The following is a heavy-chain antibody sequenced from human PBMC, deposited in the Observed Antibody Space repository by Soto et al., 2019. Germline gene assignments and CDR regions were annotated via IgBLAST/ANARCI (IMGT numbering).Heavy chain of an antibody. Sequence: SETLSLTCTVSGGSISSYYWSWIRQPPGKGLEWIGYIYYSGSTNYNPSLKSRVTISVDTSKNQFSLKLSSVTAADTAVYYCALHHRDTYSSGWDVYYFDYWGQGTLVTGSS. D-gene: IGHD6-19*01. J-gene: IGHJ4*02. CDR1: GGSISSYY. CDR3: ALHHRDTYSSGWDVYYFDY. V-gene: IGHV4-59*08. CDR2: IYYSGST.